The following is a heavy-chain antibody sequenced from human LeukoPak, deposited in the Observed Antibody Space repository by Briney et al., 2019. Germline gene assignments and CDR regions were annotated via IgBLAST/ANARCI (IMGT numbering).Heavy chain of an antibody. CDR3: ASLTTAIETADY. Sequence: SVKVSCKASGYTFTSYYMHWVRQAPGQGLEWMGGIIPIFGAPNYAQKFQGRVTITADEYTSTAYMELSSLRSEDTAVYYCASLTTAIETADYWGQGTLVTVSS. J-gene: IGHJ4*02. D-gene: IGHD5-24*01. V-gene: IGHV1-69*13. CDR2: IIPIFGAP. CDR1: GYTFTSYY.